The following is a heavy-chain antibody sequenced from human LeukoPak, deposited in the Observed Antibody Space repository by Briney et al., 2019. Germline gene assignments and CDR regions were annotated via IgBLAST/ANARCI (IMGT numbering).Heavy chain of an antibody. D-gene: IGHD2-21*01. Sequence: VASVKVSCKASGGTFSSYAISWVRQAPGQGLEWMGGIIPIFGTANYAQKFQGRVTITADESTSTAYMELSSLRSEDTAVYYCARSAIERGLLDYWGQGTLVTVSS. CDR3: ARSAIERGLLDY. J-gene: IGHJ4*02. CDR2: IIPIFGTA. V-gene: IGHV1-69*13. CDR1: GGTFSSYA.